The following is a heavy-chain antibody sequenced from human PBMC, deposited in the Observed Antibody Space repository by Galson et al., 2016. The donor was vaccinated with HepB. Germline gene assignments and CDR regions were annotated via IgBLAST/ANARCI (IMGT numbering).Heavy chain of an antibody. V-gene: IGHV3-33*01. Sequence: SLRLSCAASGFTFSSYGMHWVRQAPGKGMEWVAVIWSDGNNEYYADSVKGRFTISRDNSKNTLYLQMNSLRGEDTAVYYCARALGGGGYSYGLDYWGQGTLVTVSS. CDR1: GFTFSSYG. J-gene: IGHJ4*02. CDR2: IWSDGNNE. CDR3: ARALGGGGYSYGLDY. D-gene: IGHD5-18*01.